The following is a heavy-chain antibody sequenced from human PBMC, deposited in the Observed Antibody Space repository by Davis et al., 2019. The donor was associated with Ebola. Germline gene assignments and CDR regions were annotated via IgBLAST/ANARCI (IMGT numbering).Heavy chain of an antibody. Sequence: GGSLRLSCAASGFTFSGSAMHWVRQASGKGLEWVGRIRSKANSYATAYAASVKGRFTISRDDSKNTAYLQMNSLKTEDTAVYYCTRAEARSDYWGQGTLVTVSS. V-gene: IGHV3-73*01. CDR2: IRSKANSYAT. CDR1: GFTFSGSA. J-gene: IGHJ4*02. CDR3: TRAEARSDY.